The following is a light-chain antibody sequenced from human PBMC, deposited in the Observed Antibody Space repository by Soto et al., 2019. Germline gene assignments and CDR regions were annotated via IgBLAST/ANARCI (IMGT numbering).Light chain of an antibody. V-gene: IGKV3-20*01. CDR3: QQYGSSPRT. J-gene: IGKJ1*01. CDR1: QSVSSSY. CDR2: GAS. Sequence: EIVLTQSPATLSLSPGERATLSCRASQSVSSSYLVWHQQKPGQAPRLLIFGASTRAAGFPDRFSGSGSGTDFTLTISRLEPEDFAVYYCQQYGSSPRTFGQGTKVDIK.